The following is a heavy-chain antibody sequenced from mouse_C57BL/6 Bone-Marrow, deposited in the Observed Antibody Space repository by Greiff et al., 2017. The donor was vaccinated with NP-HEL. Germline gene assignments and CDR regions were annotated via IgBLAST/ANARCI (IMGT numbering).Heavy chain of an antibody. V-gene: IGHV1-76*01. CDR2: IYPGSGNT. CDR3: ARDDGSSFYWYFDV. D-gene: IGHD1-1*01. Sequence: VMLVESGAELVRPGASVKLSCKASGYTFTDYYINWVKQRPGQGLEWIARIYPGSGNTYYNEKFKGKATLTAEKSSSTAYMQLSSLTSEDSAVYFCARDDGSSFYWYFDVWGTGTTVTVSS. J-gene: IGHJ1*03. CDR1: GYTFTDYY.